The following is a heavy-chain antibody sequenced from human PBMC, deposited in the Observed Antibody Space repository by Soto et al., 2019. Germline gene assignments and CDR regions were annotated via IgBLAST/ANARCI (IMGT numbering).Heavy chain of an antibody. D-gene: IGHD3-3*01. J-gene: IGHJ3*02. CDR3: ARGGGVGVAGSAAFDM. V-gene: IGHV1-2*02. Sequence: QLHLVQSGAVVKKPGASVTVSCSASGYPVTAYYMHWVRQAPGRGLEWMGGLNPATGAAKYTQTFQGRVTMTRDTSPSTVFMELSGPTAEDTAVFYCARGGGVGVAGSAAFDMWGQGTLVPVSS. CDR2: LNPATGAA. CDR1: GYPVTAYY.